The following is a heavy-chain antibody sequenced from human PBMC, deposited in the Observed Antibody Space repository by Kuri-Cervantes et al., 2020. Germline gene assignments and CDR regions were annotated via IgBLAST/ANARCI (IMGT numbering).Heavy chain of an antibody. Sequence: GGSLRLSCAASGFTFTDYAIHWVRQAPGKGLEWVAVISYDGRDKHIANSVKGRFTVSRDNSKNTLYLQMNSLRVEDTAVFYCARDKARFASYYFDSWGQGNQVHGAS. J-gene: IGHJ4*02. CDR1: GFTFTDYA. V-gene: IGHV3-30-3*01. D-gene: IGHD3-3*01. CDR3: ARDKARFASYYFDS. CDR2: ISYDGRDK.